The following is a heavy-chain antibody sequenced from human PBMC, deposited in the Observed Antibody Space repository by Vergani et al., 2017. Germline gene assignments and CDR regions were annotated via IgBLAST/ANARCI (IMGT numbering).Heavy chain of an antibody. CDR1: GFTFSSYG. CDR2: IWYDGSNK. V-gene: IGHV3-33*01. J-gene: IGHJ6*02. CDR3: ARNDPNYYGSGSYYKKHLYYYGMDV. D-gene: IGHD3-10*01. Sequence: QVQLVESGGGVVQPGRSLRLSCAAPGFTFSSYGMHWVRQAPGKGLEWVAVIWYDGSNKYYADSVKGRFTISRDNSKNTLYLQMNSLRAEDTAVYYCARNDPNYYGSGSYYKKHLYYYGMDVWGQGTTVTVSS.